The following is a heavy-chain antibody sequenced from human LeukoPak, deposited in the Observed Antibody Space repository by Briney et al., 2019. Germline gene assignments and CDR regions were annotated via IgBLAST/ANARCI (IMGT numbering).Heavy chain of an antibody. V-gene: IGHV1-69*13. Sequence: SVKVSCKASGGTFSSYAISWVRQAPGQGLEWMGGIIPIFGTANYAQKFQGRVTITADESTSTAYMELSSLRSEDTAVYYCARATAGYCSGGSCYNWYFDLWGRGTLVTVSS. CDR2: IIPIFGTA. CDR1: GGTFSSYA. D-gene: IGHD2-15*01. J-gene: IGHJ2*01. CDR3: ARATAGYCSGGSCYNWYFDL.